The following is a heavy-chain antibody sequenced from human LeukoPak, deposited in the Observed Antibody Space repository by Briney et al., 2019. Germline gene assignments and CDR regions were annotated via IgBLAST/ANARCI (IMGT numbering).Heavy chain of an antibody. CDR3: ARGHSSSPNWFDP. J-gene: IGHJ5*02. CDR2: IKQDGSEK. CDR1: GDSISSYY. Sequence: PSETLSLTCTVSGDSISSYYWSWIRQPPGKGLEWVANIKQDGSEKYYVDSVKGRFTISRDNAKNSLYLQMNSLRAEDTAVYYCARGHSSSPNWFDPWGQGTLVTVSS. D-gene: IGHD6-13*01. V-gene: IGHV3-7*01.